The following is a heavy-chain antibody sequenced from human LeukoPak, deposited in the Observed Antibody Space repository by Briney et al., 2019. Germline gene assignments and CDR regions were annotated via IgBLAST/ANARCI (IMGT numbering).Heavy chain of an antibody. D-gene: IGHD3-3*01. CDR2: IYTSGST. J-gene: IGHJ3*02. Sequence: PSETLSLTCTVSGGSISSGNYYWRWIRQPAGKGLEWIVHIYTSGSTNYNPSLKSRVTISVDTSKNQFSLKLSSVTAADTAVYYCARQVMDYDFWSGYYAHAFDIWGQGTMVTVSS. CDR3: ARQVMDYDFWSGYYAHAFDI. V-gene: IGHV4-61*09. CDR1: GGSISSGNYY.